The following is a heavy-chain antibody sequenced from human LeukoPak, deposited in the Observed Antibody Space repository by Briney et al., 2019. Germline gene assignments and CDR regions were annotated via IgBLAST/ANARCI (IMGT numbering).Heavy chain of an antibody. V-gene: IGHV1-46*01. CDR3: ARAHYDILTGYYGPFDY. CDR1: GYTFTSYY. CDR2: INPSGGST. D-gene: IGHD3-9*01. Sequence: ASVKVSCKASGYTFTSYYMHWVRQAPGQGLEWMGIINPSGGSTSYAQKFQGRVTMTRDTSTSTVYMELSSLRSEDTAVYYCARAHYDILTGYYGPFDYWGQGTPVTVSS. J-gene: IGHJ4*02.